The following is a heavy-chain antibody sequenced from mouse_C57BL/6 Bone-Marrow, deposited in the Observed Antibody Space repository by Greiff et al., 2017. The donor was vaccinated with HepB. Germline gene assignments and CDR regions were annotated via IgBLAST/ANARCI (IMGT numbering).Heavy chain of an antibody. CDR3: TRDMMVTRFAY. CDR1: GFTFSSYA. Sequence: EVQLVESGEGLVKPGGSLKLSCAASGFTFSSYAMSWVRQTPEKRLEWVAYISSGGGYIYYADTVKGRFTISRDNARKTLYLQMSSLKSEDTAMYYCTRDMMVTRFAYWGQGTLVTVSA. J-gene: IGHJ3*01. D-gene: IGHD2-3*01. V-gene: IGHV5-9-1*02. CDR2: ISSGGGYI.